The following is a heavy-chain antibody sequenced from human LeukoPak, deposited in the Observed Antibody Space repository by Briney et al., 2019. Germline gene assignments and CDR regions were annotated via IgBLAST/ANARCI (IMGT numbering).Heavy chain of an antibody. D-gene: IGHD5-12*01. Sequence: ASVKVSCKASGYTFGTHWMHWVRQAPGQGLEWMAIINPSGDFRSYAQKFQGRVTMTRDTSISTAYMELSRLRSDDTAVYYCARWHSGYDDDYYYYMDVWGKGTTVTVSS. V-gene: IGHV1-46*01. CDR3: ARWHSGYDDDYYYYMDV. CDR2: INPSGDFR. CDR1: GYTFGTHW. J-gene: IGHJ6*03.